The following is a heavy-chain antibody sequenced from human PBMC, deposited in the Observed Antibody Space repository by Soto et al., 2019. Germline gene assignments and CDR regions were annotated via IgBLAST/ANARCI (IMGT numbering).Heavy chain of an antibody. V-gene: IGHV1-69*12. D-gene: IGHD3-3*01. CDR2: IIPIFGTA. J-gene: IGHJ5*02. Sequence: QVQLVQSGAEVKKPGSSVKVSCKASGGTFSSYAISWVRQAPGQGLEWMGGIIPIFGTANYAQKFQGRVTITADESTSTASMEPSSLGSEDTAVYYCARALAARASGYLGWFDPWGQGTLVTVSS. CDR1: GGTFSSYA. CDR3: ARALAARASGYLGWFDP.